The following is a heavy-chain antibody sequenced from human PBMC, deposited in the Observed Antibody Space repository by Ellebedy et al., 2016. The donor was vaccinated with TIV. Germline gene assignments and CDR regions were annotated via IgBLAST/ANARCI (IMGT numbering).Heavy chain of an antibody. CDR1: GFTFDDYA. D-gene: IGHD6-13*01. Sequence: SLKISCAASGFTFDDYAMHWVRQAPGKGLEWVSGISWNSGSIGYADSVKGRFTISRDNAKNSLYLQMNSLRAEDTALYYCAKEEPGYSSSWYQLVGFRAFDIWGQGTMVTVSS. J-gene: IGHJ3*02. CDR2: ISWNSGSI. CDR3: AKEEPGYSSSWYQLVGFRAFDI. V-gene: IGHV3-9*01.